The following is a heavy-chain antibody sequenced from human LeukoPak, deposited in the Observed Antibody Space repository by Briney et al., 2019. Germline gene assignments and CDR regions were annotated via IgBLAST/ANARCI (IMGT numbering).Heavy chain of an antibody. CDR2: ISYDGSNK. CDR3: AKDYLDGNDILTGFVFDY. J-gene: IGHJ4*02. CDR1: GFTFSSYG. Sequence: PGGSLRLSCAASGFTFSSYGMHWVRQAPGKGLEWVAVISYDGSNKYYADSVKGRFTISRDNSKNTLYLQINSLRAEDTAVYYCAKDYLDGNDILTGFVFDYWGQGTLVTVSS. D-gene: IGHD3-9*01. V-gene: IGHV3-30*18.